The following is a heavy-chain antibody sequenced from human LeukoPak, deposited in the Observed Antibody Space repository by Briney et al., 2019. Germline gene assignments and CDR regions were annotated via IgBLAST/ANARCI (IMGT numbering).Heavy chain of an antibody. V-gene: IGHV4-4*07. CDR2: IYTSGST. Sequence: SETLSLTCTVSGGSINSYYWSWIRQPAGKGLEWIGRIYTSGSTNYNPSLKRRVTISVDKSKNQFSLKLSSVTAADTAVYYCARDGSSGWYGTIDYWGQGTLVTVSS. J-gene: IGHJ4*02. CDR3: ARDGSSGWYGTIDY. CDR1: GGSINSYY. D-gene: IGHD6-19*01.